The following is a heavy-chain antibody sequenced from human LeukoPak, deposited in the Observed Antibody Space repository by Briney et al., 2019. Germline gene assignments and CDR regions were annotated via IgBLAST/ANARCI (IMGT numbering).Heavy chain of an antibody. V-gene: IGHV3-74*01. CDR2: ISTDGSST. CDR3: ARGRASSYGYFDY. CDR1: GFTFSSDW. Sequence: GGSLRLSCAASGFTFSSDWMHWVRQAPGKGLVWVSRISTDGSSTYSADSVKGRFTISRDNTKNTLYLQMHSLSAEATAVYYCARGRASSYGYFDYWGQGTLVTVSS. D-gene: IGHD5-18*01. J-gene: IGHJ4*02.